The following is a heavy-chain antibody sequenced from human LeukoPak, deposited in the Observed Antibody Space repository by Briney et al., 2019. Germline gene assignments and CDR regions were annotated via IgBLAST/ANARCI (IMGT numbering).Heavy chain of an antibody. CDR2: ISGSGGST. D-gene: IGHD3-10*01. V-gene: IGHV3-23*01. CDR1: GFTFSSYA. CDR3: AKSPAAKYYYGSGSYYNKASYYFDY. J-gene: IGHJ4*02. Sequence: GGSLRLSCAASGFTFSSYAMSWVRQAPGKGLEWVSAISGSGGSTYYADSVKGRFTISRDNSKDTLYLQMNSLRAEDTAVYYCAKSPAAKYYYGSGSYYNKASYYFDYWGQGTLVTVSS.